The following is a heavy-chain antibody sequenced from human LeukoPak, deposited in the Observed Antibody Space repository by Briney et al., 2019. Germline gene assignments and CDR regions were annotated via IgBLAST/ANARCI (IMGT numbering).Heavy chain of an antibody. CDR3: AREIRETVVTRHYYYGIDV. V-gene: IGHV3-13*01. J-gene: IGHJ6*02. CDR1: GFTFSTYD. Sequence: GGSLRLSCAASGFTFSTYDMHWVRQVTGKGLEWVSAIGTGDDTYYLGSVKGRFTISRENAKNVLYLQMSSLRAEDTAVYYCAREIRETVVTRHYYYGIDVWGQGTTVTVSS. CDR2: IGTGDDT. D-gene: IGHD2-15*01.